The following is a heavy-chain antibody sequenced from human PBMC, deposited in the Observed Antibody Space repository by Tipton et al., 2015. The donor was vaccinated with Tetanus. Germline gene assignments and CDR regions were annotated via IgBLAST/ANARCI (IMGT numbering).Heavy chain of an antibody. CDR1: GASLSSSDYY. J-gene: IGHJ5*02. CDR2: IYYSGRT. V-gene: IGHV4-39*01. CDR3: ARQADNWFDP. Sequence: TLSLTCTVSGASLSSSDYYWGWIRQPPGKGLEWIGSIYYSGRTYYNSPLKSRVTISLDTSKNQFSLRMTSVTAADTAVYYCARQADNWFDPWGQGTLVAVSS.